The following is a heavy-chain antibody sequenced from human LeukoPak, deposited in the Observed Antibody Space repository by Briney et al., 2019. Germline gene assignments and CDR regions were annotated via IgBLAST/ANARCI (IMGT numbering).Heavy chain of an antibody. CDR2: INHSGST. Sequence: SETLSLTCAVYGGSFSGYYWSWIRQPPGKGLEWIGEINHSGSTNYNPSLKSRVTISVDTSKNPFSLKLSSVTAAATAVYYCARQAPGSTMVRGGVRYFDYWGQGTLVTVSS. D-gene: IGHD3-10*01. J-gene: IGHJ4*02. CDR1: GGSFSGYY. CDR3: ARQAPGSTMVRGGVRYFDY. V-gene: IGHV4-34*01.